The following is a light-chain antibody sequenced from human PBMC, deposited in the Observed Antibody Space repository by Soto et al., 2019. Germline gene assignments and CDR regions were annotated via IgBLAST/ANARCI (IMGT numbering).Light chain of an antibody. CDR1: GSDVGGYNF. V-gene: IGLV2-8*01. CDR2: EDY. CDR3: RSYTCSNYFLV. J-gene: IGLJ2*01. Sequence: QSALTQPPSASGSPGQSVTISCTGTGSDVGGYNFVSWYQQHPGKAPKLISYEDYKRPSGVPARFSGFKSGNTASLIVSGLQADGEGVYYCRSYTCSNYFLVFGGGTKVTVL.